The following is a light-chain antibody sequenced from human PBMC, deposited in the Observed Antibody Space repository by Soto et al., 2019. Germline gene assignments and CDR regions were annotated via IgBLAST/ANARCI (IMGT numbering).Light chain of an antibody. V-gene: IGLV1-40*01. CDR1: SSNIGAGYY. CDR3: QSYDKSLSGSV. CDR2: GNN. Sequence: QSVLTQPPSVSGAPGQRVTISCSGGSSNIGAGYYVHWYQQLPGTAPKLLIFGNNNRPSGGPDRFSGAKSGTSASLAITGLQAEDEADYYCQSYDKSLSGSVFGSGTKLTVL. J-gene: IGLJ1*01.